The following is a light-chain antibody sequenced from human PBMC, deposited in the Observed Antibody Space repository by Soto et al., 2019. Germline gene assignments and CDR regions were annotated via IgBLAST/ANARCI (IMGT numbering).Light chain of an antibody. CDR3: TKYDSSPRT. CDR1: QSVSSSY. Sequence: IVLTQSPGTLSFSPGERATLSCRASQSVSSSYLAWYQQKPGQAPRLLIYRTSNRATGIPDRFSGSGSGKDFTPTISRLEPEDYAVYWCTKYDSSPRTFGQGTKVDIX. CDR2: RTS. V-gene: IGKV3-20*01. J-gene: IGKJ1*01.